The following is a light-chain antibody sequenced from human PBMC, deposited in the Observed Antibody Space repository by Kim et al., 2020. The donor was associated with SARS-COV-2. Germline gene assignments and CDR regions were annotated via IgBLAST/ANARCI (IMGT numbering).Light chain of an antibody. V-gene: IGKV1-5*03. CDR2: KAS. CDR1: QSISSW. J-gene: IGKJ4*01. CDR3: QQYNSYLLT. Sequence: SASVGDRVTITCRASQSISSWLAWYQQKPGKAPKLLIYKASSLESGVPSRFSGSGSGTEFTLTISSLQPDDFATYYCQQYNSYLLTFGGGTKVEIK.